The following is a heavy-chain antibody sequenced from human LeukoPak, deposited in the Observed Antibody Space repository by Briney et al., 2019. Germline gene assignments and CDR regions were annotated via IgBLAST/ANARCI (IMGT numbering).Heavy chain of an antibody. CDR2: IYYSGST. CDR1: GGSISSYY. CDR3: ARAGEIPVAYYYMDV. V-gene: IGHV4-59*01. D-gene: IGHD2-15*01. Sequence: SETLSLTCTVSGGSISSYYWSWIRQPPGKGLEWIGYIYYSGSTNYNPSLKSRVTISVDTSKNQFSLKLSSVTAADTAVYYCARAGEIPVAYYYMDVWGKGTTVTVSS. J-gene: IGHJ6*03.